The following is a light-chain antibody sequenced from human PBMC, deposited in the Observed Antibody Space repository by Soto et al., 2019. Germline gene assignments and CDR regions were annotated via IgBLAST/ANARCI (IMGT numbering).Light chain of an antibody. CDR2: EVS. Sequence: QSALTHPASVSGSPGQSITISCTGTSSDVGGFNNVSWYQQHPGKAPKLMIYEVSNRPSGISNRFSGSKSGNTAYLIISGLKAEDEADYYCSSYTTSSALDVFGTGTKLTVL. J-gene: IGLJ1*01. V-gene: IGLV2-14*01. CDR1: SSDVGGFNN. CDR3: SSYTTSSALDV.